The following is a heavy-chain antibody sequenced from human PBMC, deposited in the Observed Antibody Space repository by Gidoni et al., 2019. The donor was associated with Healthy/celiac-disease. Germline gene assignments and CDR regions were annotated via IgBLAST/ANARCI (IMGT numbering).Heavy chain of an antibody. CDR1: GFTFICYA. Sequence: QVQLVESGGGVVQPGRSLRLSCAASGFTFICYAMPWVRQAPGKGLEWVAVISYDGSNKYYADSVKGRFTISRDNSKNTLYLQMNSLRAEDTAVYYCARDPYVVPAAEPHYYYYYYMDVWGKGTTVTVSS. D-gene: IGHD2-2*01. V-gene: IGHV3-30*04. CDR2: ISYDGSNK. CDR3: ARDPYVVPAAEPHYYYYYYMDV. J-gene: IGHJ6*03.